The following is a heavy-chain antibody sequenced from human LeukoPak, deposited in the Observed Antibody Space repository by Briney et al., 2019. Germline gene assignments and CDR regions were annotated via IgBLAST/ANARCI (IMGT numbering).Heavy chain of an antibody. V-gene: IGHV1-2*02. CDR1: GYTFTCYY. Sequence: GASVKVSCKASGYTFTCYYMHWVRQAPAQGLEWMGWINPNSGGTNYAQTFQGRVTMTRDTSISTAYMELSRLRSDDTPVYYCARGRLGSSAAHWFDPWGQGTLVTVYS. D-gene: IGHD6-6*01. CDR3: ARGRLGSSAAHWFDP. J-gene: IGHJ5*02. CDR2: INPNSGGT.